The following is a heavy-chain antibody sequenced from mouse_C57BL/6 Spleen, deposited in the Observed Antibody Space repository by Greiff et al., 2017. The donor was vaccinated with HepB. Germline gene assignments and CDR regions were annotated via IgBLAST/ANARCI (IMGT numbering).Heavy chain of an antibody. D-gene: IGHD1-1*01. CDR2: IDPNSGGT. CDR3: ATQFITTVVGYFDV. V-gene: IGHV1-72*01. J-gene: IGHJ1*03. Sequence: QVQLQQSGAELVKPGASVKLSCKASGYTFTSYWMHWVKQRPGRGLEWIGRIDPNSGGTKYNEKFKSKATLTVDKPSSTAYMQLSSLTSEDSAVYYCATQFITTVVGYFDVWGTGTTVTVSS. CDR1: GYTFTSYW.